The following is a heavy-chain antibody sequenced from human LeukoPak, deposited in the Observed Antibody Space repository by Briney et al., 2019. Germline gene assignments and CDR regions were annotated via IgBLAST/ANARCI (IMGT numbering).Heavy chain of an antibody. CDR2: ISSSSSYI. CDR1: GFTFSSYS. V-gene: IGHV3-21*01. CDR3: ARDHTRPPAAAAPYPGSPNWFDP. J-gene: IGHJ5*02. D-gene: IGHD6-13*01. Sequence: GGSLRLSCAASGFTFSSYSMNWVRQAPGKGLEWVSSISSSSSYIYYADSVKGRFTISRDNAKNSLYLQMNSLRAEDTAVYYCARDHTRPPAAAAPYPGSPNWFDPWGQGTLVTVSP.